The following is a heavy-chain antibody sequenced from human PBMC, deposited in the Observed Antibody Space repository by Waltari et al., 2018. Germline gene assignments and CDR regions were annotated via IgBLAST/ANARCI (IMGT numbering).Heavy chain of an antibody. J-gene: IGHJ4*02. D-gene: IGHD1-26*01. Sequence: QLQLQESGPGLVKPSETLSLTCTVSGGSISSSSYYWGWIRQPPGKGLEWIGSIYYSGCTYYNPALKSRVTISVDTSKNQFSLKLSSVTAADTAVYYCARLVSGSFHFDYWGQGTLVTVSS. CDR2: IYYSGCT. CDR1: GGSISSSSYY. V-gene: IGHV4-39*01. CDR3: ARLVSGSFHFDY.